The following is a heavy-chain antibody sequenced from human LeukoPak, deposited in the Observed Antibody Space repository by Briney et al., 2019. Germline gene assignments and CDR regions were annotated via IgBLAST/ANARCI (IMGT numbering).Heavy chain of an antibody. CDR3: ARGPAWNDVFYYYGMDV. CDR2: ISYDGSNK. J-gene: IGHJ6*02. Sequence: PGRSLRLSCAASGFTFSSYAMHWVRQAPGKGLEWVAVISYDGSNKYHADSVKGRFTISRDNSKNTLYLQMNSLRAEDTAVYYCARGPAWNDVFYYYGMDVWGQGTTVTVSS. V-gene: IGHV3-30-3*01. CDR1: GFTFSSYA. D-gene: IGHD1-1*01.